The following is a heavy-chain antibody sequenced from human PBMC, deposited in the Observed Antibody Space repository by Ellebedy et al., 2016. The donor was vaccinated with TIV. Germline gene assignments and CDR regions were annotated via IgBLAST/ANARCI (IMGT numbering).Heavy chain of an antibody. CDR3: ARDGTVLVPAADMDV. V-gene: IGHV4-38-2*02. J-gene: IGHJ6*03. Sequence: SETLSLTCTVSGYFISDGYYWGWIRQPPGKGLEWLGSGYHSGSTFYNPSLKSRVSISVDTTKNQFSPRLASVTAADTAVYYCARDGTVLVPAADMDVWGKGTTVTVSS. D-gene: IGHD2-2*01. CDR1: GYFISDGYY. CDR2: GYHSGST.